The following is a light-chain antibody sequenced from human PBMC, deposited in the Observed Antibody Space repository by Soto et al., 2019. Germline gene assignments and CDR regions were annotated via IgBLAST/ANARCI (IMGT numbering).Light chain of an antibody. V-gene: IGLV2-14*01. CDR2: DVS. J-gene: IGLJ1*01. Sequence: QPALTQPASVSGSPGQSITISCTGTSSDVGGYKYVSWYQQHPGKAPKLMIHDVSNRPSGVSNRFSGSKSGNTASLTISGLQAEDEADFYCSSFTSSSTYVFGTGTKLTVL. CDR3: SSFTSSSTYV. CDR1: SSDVGGYKY.